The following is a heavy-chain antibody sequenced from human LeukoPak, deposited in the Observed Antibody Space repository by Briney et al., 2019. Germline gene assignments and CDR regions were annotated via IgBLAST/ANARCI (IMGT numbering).Heavy chain of an antibody. D-gene: IGHD1-1*01. CDR2: ISSSSSYI. Sequence: GGSLRLSCAASGFTFSSYSMNWVRQAPGKGLEWVSSISSSSSYIYYADSVKGRFTISRDNAKNSLYLQMNSLRAEDTAVYYCAKEVEVGAFDIWGQGTMVTVSS. CDR3: AKEVEVGAFDI. J-gene: IGHJ3*02. CDR1: GFTFSSYS. V-gene: IGHV3-21*01.